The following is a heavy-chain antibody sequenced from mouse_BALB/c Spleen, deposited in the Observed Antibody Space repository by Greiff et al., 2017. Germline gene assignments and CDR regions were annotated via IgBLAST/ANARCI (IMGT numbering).Heavy chain of an antibody. J-gene: IGHJ1*01. Sequence: VQLQQSGPELVKPGASVKMSCKASGYTFTDYVISWVKQRTGQGLEWIGEIYPGSGSTYYNEKFKGKATLTADTSSNTAYMQLSSLTSEDSAVYFCARSLTGTWYFDVWGAGTTVTVSS. D-gene: IGHD4-1*01. CDR1: GYTFTDYV. V-gene: IGHV1-83*01. CDR3: ARSLTGTWYFDV. CDR2: IYPGSGST.